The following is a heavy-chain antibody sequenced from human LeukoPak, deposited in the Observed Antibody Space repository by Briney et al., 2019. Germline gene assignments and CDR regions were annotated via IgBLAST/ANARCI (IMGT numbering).Heavy chain of an antibody. CDR2: ISYDGSNK. V-gene: IGHV3-30*18. CDR1: GFTFSSYG. Sequence: PGRSLRLSCAASGFTFSSYGMHWVRQAPGKGLEWVAVISYDGSNKYYADSVKGRFTISRDNSKNTLYLQMNSLRAEDTAVYCCAKRSIWFGDLWEDAFDIWGQGTMVTVSS. J-gene: IGHJ3*02. CDR3: AKRSIWFGDLWEDAFDI. D-gene: IGHD3-10*01.